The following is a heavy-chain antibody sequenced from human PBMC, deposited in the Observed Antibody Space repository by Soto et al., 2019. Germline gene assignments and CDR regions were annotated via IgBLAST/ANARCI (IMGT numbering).Heavy chain of an antibody. CDR2: INAGNGNT. CDR1: GYTFTIYA. D-gene: IGHD1-7*01. J-gene: IGHJ3*02. CDR3: ARDPDLITGTTRFRAFDI. V-gene: IGHV1-3*01. Sequence: ASVKVSCKASGYTFTIYAMHWVRQAPGQRLEWMGWINAGNGNTKYSQKFQGRVTITRDTSASTAYMELSSLRSEDTAVYYCARDPDLITGTTRFRAFDIWGQGTMVTVSS.